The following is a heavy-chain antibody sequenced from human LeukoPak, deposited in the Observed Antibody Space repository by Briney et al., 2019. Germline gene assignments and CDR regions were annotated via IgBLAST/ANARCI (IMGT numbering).Heavy chain of an antibody. Sequence: GGSLRLSCAASGFILSSNYMSWVRQAPGKGLEWVSVIYSGGSTFYADSVKGRFNISRDNSKNTLYLQMNSLRAEDTAVYYCARDLEWTTVTSAWGQGPLVTVSS. CDR2: IYSGGST. CDR3: ARDLEWTTVTSA. V-gene: IGHV3-53*01. D-gene: IGHD4-17*01. CDR1: GFILSSNY. J-gene: IGHJ5*02.